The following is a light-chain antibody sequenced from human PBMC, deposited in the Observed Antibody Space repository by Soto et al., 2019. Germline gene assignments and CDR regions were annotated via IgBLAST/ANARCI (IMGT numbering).Light chain of an antibody. V-gene: IGKV1-9*01. CDR3: QQLNSYPLT. Sequence: IQCTHFPSALSSCVGDSVTITSRASQGISSFLAWYQQKPGKAPKLLIYAASTLQSGVPSRFSGSGSGTDFTLTISSLQPEDFATYACQQLNSYPLTFGGGTKVDI. CDR2: AAS. J-gene: IGKJ4*01. CDR1: QGISSF.